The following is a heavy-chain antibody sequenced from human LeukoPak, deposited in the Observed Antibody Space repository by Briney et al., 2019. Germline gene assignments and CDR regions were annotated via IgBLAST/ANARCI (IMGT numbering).Heavy chain of an antibody. V-gene: IGHV4-59*01. Sequence: SPTLSLTCTVAAGSISSDYWSCIRQHPGKGLEWIGCIYYSGNTNYNPSLKSRVTISVDTPKNQFSLKLSSVTAADTAFYYCARETYSSSWYHDAFDIWGQGTMVTVSS. CDR2: IYYSGNT. J-gene: IGHJ3*02. CDR3: ARETYSSSWYHDAFDI. D-gene: IGHD6-13*01. CDR1: AGSISSDY.